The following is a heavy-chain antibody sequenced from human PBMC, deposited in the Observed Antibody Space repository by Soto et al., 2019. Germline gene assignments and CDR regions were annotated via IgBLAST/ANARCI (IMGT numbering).Heavy chain of an antibody. J-gene: IGHJ6*02. Sequence: PGGSLRLSCAASGFTFIDYAISWVRQAPGKGLEWVSVISASGGSTYYADPVKGRFTTSRDNSKNTLYLQMNSLRAEDTAVYYCAKGLAAAGREYYYYYYGMDVWGQGTTVTVSS. V-gene: IGHV3-23*01. CDR1: GFTFIDYA. D-gene: IGHD6-13*01. CDR3: AKGLAAAGREYYYYYYGMDV. CDR2: ISASGGST.